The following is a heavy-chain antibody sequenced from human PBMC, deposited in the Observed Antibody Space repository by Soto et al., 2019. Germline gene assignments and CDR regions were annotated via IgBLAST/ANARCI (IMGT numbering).Heavy chain of an antibody. J-gene: IGHJ3*02. CDR1: GYTFTSYY. V-gene: IGHV1-46*01. Sequence: ASVKVSCKASGYTFTSYYMHWVRQAPGQGLEWVGIINPSGGSTSYAQKFQGRVTMTRDTSTSTVYMELSSLRSEDTAVYYCARGGYYYDSSGSHDAFDIWGQGTMVTVSS. D-gene: IGHD3-22*01. CDR3: ARGGYYYDSSGSHDAFDI. CDR2: INPSGGST.